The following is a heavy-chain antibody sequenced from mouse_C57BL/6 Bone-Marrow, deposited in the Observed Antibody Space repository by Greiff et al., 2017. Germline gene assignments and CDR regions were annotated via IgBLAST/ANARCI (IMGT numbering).Heavy chain of an antibody. CDR3: ERWGQLGAAMDY. D-gene: IGHD3-1*01. Sequence: EVQLQQSGPVLVKPGASVKMSCKASGYTFTDYYMNWVKQSHGKSLEWIGVINPCNGGTSYNQKFKGKATLTVDKSSSTAYMELNSLTSEDSAVYYCERWGQLGAAMDYWGQGTSVTGSS. CDR1: GYTFTDYY. V-gene: IGHV1-19*01. J-gene: IGHJ4*01. CDR2: INPCNGGT.